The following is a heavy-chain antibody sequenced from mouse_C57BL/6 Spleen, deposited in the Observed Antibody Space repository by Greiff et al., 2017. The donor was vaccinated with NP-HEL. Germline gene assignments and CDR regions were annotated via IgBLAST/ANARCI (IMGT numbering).Heavy chain of an antibody. CDR3: AKGSGRYYFDY. J-gene: IGHJ2*01. CDR1: GYTFTSYW. D-gene: IGHD3-2*02. Sequence: VQLQQPGAELVRPGSSVKLSCKASGYTFTSYWMDWVKQRPGQGLEWIGNIYPSDSETHYNQKFKDKATLTVDKSSSTAYMQLSSLTSEDSAVYYCAKGSGRYYFDYWGQGTTLTVSS. CDR2: IYPSDSET. V-gene: IGHV1-61*01.